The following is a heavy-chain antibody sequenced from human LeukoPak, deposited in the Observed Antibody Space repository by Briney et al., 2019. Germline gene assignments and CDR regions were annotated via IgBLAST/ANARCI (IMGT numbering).Heavy chain of an antibody. Sequence: PSETLSLTCAVYGGSFSGYYCSWIRQPPGKGLEWIGEINHSGSTNYNPSLKSRVTISVDTSKNQFSLKLSSVTAADTAVYYCARGRRRIRPYYYDMDVWGQGTTVTVSS. J-gene: IGHJ6*02. CDR2: INHSGST. CDR3: ARGRRRIRPYYYDMDV. D-gene: IGHD5-18*01. V-gene: IGHV4-34*01. CDR1: GGSFSGYY.